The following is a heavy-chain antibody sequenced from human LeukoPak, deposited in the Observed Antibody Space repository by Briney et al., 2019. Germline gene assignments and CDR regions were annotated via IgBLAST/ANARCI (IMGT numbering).Heavy chain of an antibody. CDR1: GGSISSSSYY. J-gene: IGHJ4*02. CDR2: IYYSGST. CDR3: ATPYDFWSGYSY. V-gene: IGHV4-39*07. Sequence: SETLSLTCTVPGGSISSSSYYWGWVRQPPGRGLEWIGSIYYSGSTYYNPSLKSRVTISVDTSKNQFSLKLSSVPAADTAVYYCATPYDFWSGYSYWGQGTLVTVSS. D-gene: IGHD3-3*01.